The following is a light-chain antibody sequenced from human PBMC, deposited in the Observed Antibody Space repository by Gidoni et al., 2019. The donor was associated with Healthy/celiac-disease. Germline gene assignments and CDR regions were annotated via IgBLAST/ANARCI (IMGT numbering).Light chain of an antibody. V-gene: IGLV3-1*01. Sequence: YEQTPPPSVSVSPGQTVSITCPGDKLGDKYACWYQQKPGQSPVLVIYQDSKRPSGIPERFSGSNSGNTATLTISGTQAMDEADYYCQAWDSSTEGVVFGGGTKLTVL. CDR2: QDS. CDR3: QAWDSSTEGVV. CDR1: KLGDKY. J-gene: IGLJ2*01.